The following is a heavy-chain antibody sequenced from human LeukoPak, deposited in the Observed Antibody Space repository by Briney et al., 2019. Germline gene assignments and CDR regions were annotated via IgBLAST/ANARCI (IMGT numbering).Heavy chain of an antibody. CDR3: ARWETAYYYYGMDV. Sequence: ASVKVSCKASGYTFTGYYRHWVRQAPGQGLEWMGWINPNSGGTNYAQKFQGRVTMTRDTSISTAYMELSRLRSDDTAVYYCARWETAYYYYGMDVWGQGTTVTVSS. V-gene: IGHV1-2*02. J-gene: IGHJ6*02. D-gene: IGHD1-26*01. CDR1: GYTFTGYY. CDR2: INPNSGGT.